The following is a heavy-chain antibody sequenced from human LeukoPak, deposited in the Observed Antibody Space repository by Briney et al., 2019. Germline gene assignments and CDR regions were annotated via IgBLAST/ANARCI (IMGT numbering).Heavy chain of an antibody. Sequence: GGSLRLSCAASGFTFSDYEMNWVRQAPGKGLEWVSYISGRGSTIYYADSVKGRFTISRDNAKNSLYLQMNSLRAEDTAVYYCARDRLTLYYWGRGTLVTVSS. V-gene: IGHV3-48*03. J-gene: IGHJ4*02. CDR3: ARDRLTLYY. CDR1: GFTFSDYE. CDR2: ISGRGSTI.